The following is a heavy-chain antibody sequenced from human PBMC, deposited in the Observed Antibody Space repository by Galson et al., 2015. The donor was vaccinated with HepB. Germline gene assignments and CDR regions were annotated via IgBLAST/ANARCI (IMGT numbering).Heavy chain of an antibody. D-gene: IGHD6-13*01. CDR1: GFTVSSNY. V-gene: IGHV3-53*01. J-gene: IGHJ6*02. CDR3: ARGSSSWPYYYGMDV. Sequence: SLRLSCAASGFTVSSNYMSWVRQAPGKGLEWVSVIYSGGSTYYADSVKGRFTISRDNSKNTLYLQMNSLRAEDTAVYYCARGSSSWPYYYGMDVWGQGTTVTVSS. CDR2: IYSGGST.